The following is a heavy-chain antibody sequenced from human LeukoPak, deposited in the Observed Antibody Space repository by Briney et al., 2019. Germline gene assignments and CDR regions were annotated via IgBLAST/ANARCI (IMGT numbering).Heavy chain of an antibody. CDR1: GGTFSSYA. CDR2: IIPIFGTA. Sequence: SVKVSCKASGGTFSSYAISWVRQAPGQGLEWMGGIIPIFGTANYAQKFQGRVTITADESTSTAYMELSSLRSDDTAVYYCARDIRYDFWSGYGIDYWGQGTLVTVSS. V-gene: IGHV1-69*01. CDR3: ARDIRYDFWSGYGIDY. J-gene: IGHJ4*02. D-gene: IGHD3-3*01.